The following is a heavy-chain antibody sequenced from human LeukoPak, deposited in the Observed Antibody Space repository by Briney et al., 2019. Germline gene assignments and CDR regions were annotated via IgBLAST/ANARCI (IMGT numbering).Heavy chain of an antibody. J-gene: IGHJ4*02. CDR3: ARQVVGATFQDYFDY. V-gene: IGHV3-30*02. CDR1: GFTFSSYG. D-gene: IGHD1-26*01. CDR2: IRYDGSNK. Sequence: GGSLRLTCAASGFTFSSYGMHWVRQAPGKGLEWVAFIRYDGSNKYYADSVKGRFTISRDNSKNTLYLQMNSLRAEDTAVYYCARQVVGATFQDYFDYWGLVTLVAVPS.